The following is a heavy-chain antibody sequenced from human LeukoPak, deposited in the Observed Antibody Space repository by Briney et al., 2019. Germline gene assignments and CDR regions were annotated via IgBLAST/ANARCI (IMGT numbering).Heavy chain of an antibody. V-gene: IGHV4-59*02. D-gene: IGHD4/OR15-4a*01. J-gene: IGHJ6*03. Sequence: PSETLSLTCTVSGGSVSSHFWSWIRQPPGKGLEWIGYIYNSGITNYNPSLKRRVTMSVDTSKNQFSLMLRSVTAADTAVYYCARDHLPAGAPGYYMDVWGKGTTVTVSS. CDR2: IYNSGIT. CDR1: GGSVSSHF. CDR3: ARDHLPAGAPGYYMDV.